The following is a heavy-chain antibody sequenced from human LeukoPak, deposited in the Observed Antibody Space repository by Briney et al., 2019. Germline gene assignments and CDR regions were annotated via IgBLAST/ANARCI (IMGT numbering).Heavy chain of an antibody. CDR2: ISSSGDIM. Sequence: GGSLRLSCAASRFSFSNAWMNWVRQAPGKGLEWVSYISSSGDIMYSADSVKGRFTISRDNAKNSLYLQMNSLRAEDTAIYYCSSQYSSSSVVDYWGQGTLATVSS. J-gene: IGHJ4*02. CDR3: SSQYSSSSVVDY. V-gene: IGHV3-48*04. CDR1: RFSFSNAW. D-gene: IGHD6-6*01.